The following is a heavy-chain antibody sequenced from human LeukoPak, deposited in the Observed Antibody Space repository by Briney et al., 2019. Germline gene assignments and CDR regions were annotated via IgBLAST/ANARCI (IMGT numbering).Heavy chain of an antibody. CDR3: ALEGVVGAPPGPFDY. J-gene: IGHJ4*02. CDR1: GDSISSGNY. D-gene: IGHD1-26*01. V-gene: IGHV4-38-2*02. Sequence: SETLSLTRTVSGDSISSGNYWGWIRQPPGKGLEWIGSIFHTGSTYFNLSLKSRVTISVDTSKNQFSLRLSSVTAADTAVYYCALEGVVGAPPGPFDYWGQGTLVTVSS. CDR2: IFHTGST.